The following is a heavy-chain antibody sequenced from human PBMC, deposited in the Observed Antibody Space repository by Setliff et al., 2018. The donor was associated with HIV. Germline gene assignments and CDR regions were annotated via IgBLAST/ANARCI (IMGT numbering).Heavy chain of an antibody. J-gene: IGHJ3*01. Sequence: ASVKVSCKASGYTFTSYGISWVRQAPGQGLEWMGRINPNSGGTKYGQKSQGRVTMTRDTSISTAYMELSRLRSDDTAVYYCARGTRVGANDAFDVWGQGTMVTVSS. CDR3: ARGTRVGANDAFDV. CDR2: INPNSGGT. V-gene: IGHV1-2*06. CDR1: GYTFTSYG. D-gene: IGHD1-26*01.